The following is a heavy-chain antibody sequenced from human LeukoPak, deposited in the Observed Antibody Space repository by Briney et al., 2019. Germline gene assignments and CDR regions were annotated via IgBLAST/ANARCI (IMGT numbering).Heavy chain of an antibody. CDR1: GYSLSSGYY. V-gene: IGHV4-38-2*02. CDR2: ILHSGTT. D-gene: IGHD2-2*01. CDR3: ARDWGGGIVVVPAAMAPFDY. Sequence: SETLSLTCNVSGYSLSSGYYWGWIRQPPGKGLEWIGSILHSGTTFQSPSLKSRVTISVDTSKNQFSLKLSSVTAADTAVYYCARDWGGGIVVVPAAMAPFDYWGQGTLVTVSS. J-gene: IGHJ4*02.